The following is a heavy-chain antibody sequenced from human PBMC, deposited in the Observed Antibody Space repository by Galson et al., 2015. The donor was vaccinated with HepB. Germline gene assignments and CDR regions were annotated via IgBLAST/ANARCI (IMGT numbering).Heavy chain of an antibody. CDR1: GFTFSSYA. Sequence: SLRLSCAVSGFTFSSYAMTWVRQAPGKGLEWVSLISGSGDRTYYADSVKGRFTISRDNSKNTLYLQMNSLRVEDTAVYYCAKQTTTEGGWFDPWGQGTLVTVSS. D-gene: IGHD1-1*01. CDR3: AKQTTTEGGWFDP. CDR2: ISGSGDRT. J-gene: IGHJ5*02. V-gene: IGHV3-23*01.